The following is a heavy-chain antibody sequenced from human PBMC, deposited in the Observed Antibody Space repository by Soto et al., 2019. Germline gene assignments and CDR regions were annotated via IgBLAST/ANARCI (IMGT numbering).Heavy chain of an antibody. CDR3: ARKSLSNFNWFGP. CDR2: INADYGNT. V-gene: IGHV1-18*04. Sequence: QLQLVQSGTELKKPGASVKVSCKASGYTFTNYRITWGRQAPGQGLEWMGWINADYGNTNEEQKCQGRVTMATDTSTSTAYMELRSLRSDDTAGYYCARKSLSNFNWFGPWGQGPLVTVSS. D-gene: IGHD4-4*01. CDR1: GYTFTNYR. J-gene: IGHJ5*02.